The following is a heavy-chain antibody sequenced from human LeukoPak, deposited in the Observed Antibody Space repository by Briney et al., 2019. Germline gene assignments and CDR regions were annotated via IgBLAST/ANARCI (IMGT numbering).Heavy chain of an antibody. CDR2: IYYSGGT. Sequence: SETLSLTCTVSRGSISSRDYYWGWIRQSPGMGLEWIGSIYYSGGTYYNPSLKSRVTISVDTSKNQFSLKVSSVTAADTAVYYCARQIDGSGLAFDTWGQGTLVTVSS. J-gene: IGHJ5*02. V-gene: IGHV4-39*01. CDR3: ARQIDGSGLAFDT. D-gene: IGHD3-10*01. CDR1: RGSISSRDYY.